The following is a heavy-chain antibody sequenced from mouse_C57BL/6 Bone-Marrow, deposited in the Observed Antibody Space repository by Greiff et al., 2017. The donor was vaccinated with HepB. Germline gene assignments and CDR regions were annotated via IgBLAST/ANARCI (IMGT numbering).Heavy chain of an antibody. D-gene: IGHD1-1*01. Sequence: QVTLKESGPGILQPSQTLSLTCSFSGFSLSTFGMGVGWIRQPSGKGLEWLAHIWWDDDKYYNPALKSRLTISKDTSKNQVFLKIANVDTADTATYYCARMTVVAKDYAMDYWGQGTSVTVSS. CDR2: IWWDDDK. CDR3: ARMTVVAKDYAMDY. J-gene: IGHJ4*01. CDR1: GFSLSTFGMG. V-gene: IGHV8-8*01.